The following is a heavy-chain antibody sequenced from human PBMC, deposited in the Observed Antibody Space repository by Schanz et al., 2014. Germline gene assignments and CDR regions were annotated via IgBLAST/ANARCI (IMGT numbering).Heavy chain of an antibody. Sequence: EVQLLESGGTLIQPGGSLRLSCAASGFTFSGYAMSWVRQAPGKGLEWVSSIVGGGGRTYYADSVKGRFTISRDNSKNTLYLQMNSLRVEDTAVYYCARAQGVIRLYYGVDVWGQGTTVTVS. CDR3: ARAQGVIRLYYGVDV. CDR1: GFTFSGYA. D-gene: IGHD3-10*01. V-gene: IGHV3-23*01. CDR2: IVGGGGRT. J-gene: IGHJ6*02.